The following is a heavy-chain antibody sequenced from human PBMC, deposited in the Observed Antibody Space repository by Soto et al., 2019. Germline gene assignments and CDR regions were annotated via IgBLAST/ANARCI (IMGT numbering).Heavy chain of an antibody. D-gene: IGHD6-13*01. J-gene: IGHJ5*02. CDR2: INPNGGGT. CDR1: GYSLSGYY. Sequence: GASVKVSCKASGYSLSGYYLHWVRQAPGQGPEWMGWINPNGGGTKYVQKFQGRVTMTRDTSISTVYLELSRLRSDDTAVYYCARGWGIAAPGPNWFDPWGQGTLVTVSS. CDR3: ARGWGIAAPGPNWFDP. V-gene: IGHV1-2*02.